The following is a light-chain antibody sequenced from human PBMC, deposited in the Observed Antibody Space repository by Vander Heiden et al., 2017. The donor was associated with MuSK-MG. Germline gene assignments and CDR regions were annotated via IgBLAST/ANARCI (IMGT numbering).Light chain of an antibody. V-gene: IGLV2-14*03. CDR2: DVS. CDR1: SSDVGCYNF. J-gene: IGLJ2*01. CDR3: SSYRSSSTPVV. Sequence: QSALTQPASVSGSPGPSFTISCSGTSSDVGCYNFVSWYQQHPGQAPKLMIYDVSNRPSGVSNRFSGSKSGNTASLTISGLQAEDEADYYCSSYRSSSTPVVFGGGTKLTVL.